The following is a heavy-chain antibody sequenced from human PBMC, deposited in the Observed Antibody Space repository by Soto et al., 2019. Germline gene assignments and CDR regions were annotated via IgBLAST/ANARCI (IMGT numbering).Heavy chain of an antibody. Sequence: PSETLSLTCTVSGGSISSSSYYWGWIRQPPGKGLEWIGYIYYSGSTNYNPSLKSRVTISVDTSKNQFSLKLSSVTAADTAVYYCARVGRRGGELLFRHYYMDVWGKGTTVTVSS. V-gene: IGHV4-61*05. D-gene: IGHD3-10*01. J-gene: IGHJ6*03. CDR3: ARVGRRGGELLFRHYYMDV. CDR2: IYYSGST. CDR1: GGSISSSSYY.